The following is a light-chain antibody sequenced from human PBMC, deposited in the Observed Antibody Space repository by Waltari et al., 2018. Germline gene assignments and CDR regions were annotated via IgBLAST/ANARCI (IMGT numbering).Light chain of an antibody. CDR2: GAS. Sequence: DIVLTQSPGIVSSSPGERATLSCRASQSVRGDYLAWYQHKPGQAPRLVISGASNRATGIPDRFTGSGSGTDFTLTITELEPEDFAVYYCQQYGGSPPYTFGQGTKLEI. CDR1: QSVRGDY. CDR3: QQYGGSPPYT. J-gene: IGKJ2*01. V-gene: IGKV3-20*01.